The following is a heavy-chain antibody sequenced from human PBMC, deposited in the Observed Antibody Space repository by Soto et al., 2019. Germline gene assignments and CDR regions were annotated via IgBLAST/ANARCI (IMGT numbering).Heavy chain of an antibody. D-gene: IGHD6-19*01. Sequence: SETLSLTCAVYGGSFSGYYWSWIRQPPGKGLGWIGEINHSGSTNYNPSLKSRVTISVDTSKNQFSLKLSSVTAADTAVYYCARGRFPSVAGRGPLGYWGQGTLVTVSS. CDR2: INHSGST. CDR3: ARGRFPSVAGRGPLGY. J-gene: IGHJ4*02. V-gene: IGHV4-34*01. CDR1: GGSFSGYY.